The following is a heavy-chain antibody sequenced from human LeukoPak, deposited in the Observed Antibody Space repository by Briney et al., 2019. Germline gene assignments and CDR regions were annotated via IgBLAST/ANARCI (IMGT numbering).Heavy chain of an antibody. CDR2: IYHSGST. V-gene: IGHV4-38-2*01. Sequence: SETLSLTCAVSGYSISSGYYWGWIRQPPGKGLEWIGSIYHSGSTYYNPSLKSRVTISVDTSKNQFSLKLSSVTAADTAVYYCARVPAGSYDYYYMDVWGKGTTVTVSS. CDR1: GYSISSGYY. J-gene: IGHJ6*03. D-gene: IGHD3-10*01. CDR3: ARVPAGSYDYYYMDV.